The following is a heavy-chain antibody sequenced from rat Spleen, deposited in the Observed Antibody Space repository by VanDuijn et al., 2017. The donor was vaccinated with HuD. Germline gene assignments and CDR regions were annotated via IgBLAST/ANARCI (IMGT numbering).Heavy chain of an antibody. CDR1: GYSITSNY. CDR2: ISYSGST. J-gene: IGHJ3*01. CDR3: ASTPYNSGYFAY. Sequence: EVQLQESGPGLVKPSQSLSLTCSVTGYSITSNYWGWIRKFPGNKMEWMGYISYSGSTSYNPSLKSRISITGDTSKNQFFLQLNSVTTEDTATYYCASTPYNSGYFAYWGQGTLVTVSS. D-gene: IGHD4-3*01. V-gene: IGHV3-1*01.